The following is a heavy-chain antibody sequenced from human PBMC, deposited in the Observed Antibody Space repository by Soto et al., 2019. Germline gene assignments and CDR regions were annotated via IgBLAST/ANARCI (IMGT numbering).Heavy chain of an antibody. D-gene: IGHD2-15*01. J-gene: IGHJ4*02. V-gene: IGHV1-69*08. CDR3: ARIPRYSYPTSDPLDN. Sequence: ASGKVSCKASGGTFNTYTFSWVRQAPGQGLEWMGSILPIMGSVNYAHDFRGRLSITADPSTTTAYMELTSLTSHDTAIYYCARIPRYSYPTSDPLDNWGQGTLVPVSS. CDR2: ILPIMGSV. CDR1: GGTFNTYT.